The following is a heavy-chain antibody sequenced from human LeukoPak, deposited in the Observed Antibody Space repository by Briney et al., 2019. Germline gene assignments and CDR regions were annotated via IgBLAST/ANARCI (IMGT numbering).Heavy chain of an antibody. D-gene: IGHD3-22*01. V-gene: IGHV4-59*01. J-gene: IGHJ4*02. CDR1: GVSISSFY. Sequence: SETLSLTCTVSGVSISSFYWSWLRQPPGKGLEGSGYIDYSGSTNYNPSLKSRVTISVDTSKNQFSLKLSSVSAADAAVYYCARYYYDSSGYYPFDYWGQGTLVTVSS. CDR3: ARYYYDSSGYYPFDY. CDR2: IDYSGST.